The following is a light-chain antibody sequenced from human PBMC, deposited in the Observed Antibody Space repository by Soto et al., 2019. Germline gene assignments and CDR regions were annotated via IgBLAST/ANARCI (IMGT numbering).Light chain of an antibody. CDR1: QTISSW. Sequence: DIQMTQSPSTLSGSVGDRVTITCRASQTISSWLAWYQHKPGKAPKLLMFDVSNLESGVPSRFSGSGSGTEFTLTISSLHSDDFATYYCQQYDYSRTFGQGTKVDIK. CDR3: QQYDYSRT. CDR2: DVS. V-gene: IGKV1-5*01. J-gene: IGKJ1*01.